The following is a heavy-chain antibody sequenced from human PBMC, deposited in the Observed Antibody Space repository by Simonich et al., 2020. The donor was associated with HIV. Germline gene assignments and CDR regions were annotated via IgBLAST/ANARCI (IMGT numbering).Heavy chain of an antibody. D-gene: IGHD1-26*01. CDR3: AKYLRVSGADY. CDR2: SKSKTYGGTT. V-gene: IGHV3-15*01. Sequence: EVQLVESGGGLVKPGGSLRLSCAASGFTFSNTWMRWVRQAPGKGLRWVDRSKSKTYGGTTDYAAPVKGRFTISRDDSKDTLFLQMNSLKTEDTAVYYCAKYLRVSGADYWGQGTLVTVSS. CDR1: GFTFSNTW. J-gene: IGHJ4*02.